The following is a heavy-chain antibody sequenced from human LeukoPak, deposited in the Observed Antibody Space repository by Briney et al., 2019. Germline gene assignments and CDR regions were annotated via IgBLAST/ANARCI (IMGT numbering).Heavy chain of an antibody. D-gene: IGHD3-10*01. CDR3: ARAPSQFLRGVKGLDAFDI. Sequence: PSETLSLTCTVSGGSISSYYWSWIRQPPGKGLEWIGYIYYSGSTNYNPSLKSRVTISVDTSKNQFSLKLSSVTAADTAVYYCARAPSQFLRGVKGLDAFDIWGQGTMVTVSS. J-gene: IGHJ3*02. V-gene: IGHV4-59*01. CDR2: IYYSGST. CDR1: GGSISSYY.